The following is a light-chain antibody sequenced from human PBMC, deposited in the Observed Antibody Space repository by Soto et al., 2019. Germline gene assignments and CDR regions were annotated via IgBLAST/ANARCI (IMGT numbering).Light chain of an antibody. CDR3: QQYDNWPPWT. Sequence: EVLMTQSPATLSVSPGDRATLSCRASQSINSNLAWYQQQPGQAPRLLIYGASTRATAVPDRFSGSGSGTDFTLTITSLQSDDFAVYYCQQYDNWPPWTFSQGTQVEVK. CDR1: QSINSN. J-gene: IGKJ1*01. V-gene: IGKV3-15*01. CDR2: GAS.